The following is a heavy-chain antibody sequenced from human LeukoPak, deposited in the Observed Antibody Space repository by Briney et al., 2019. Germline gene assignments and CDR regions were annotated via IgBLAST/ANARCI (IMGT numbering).Heavy chain of an antibody. J-gene: IGHJ3*02. Sequence: GGSLTPSYAPDGFTVAKQHIDWVRQAPGKGMEWVSFLSSSSDYISYADSVKGRFTISRDNAKNSLFLQMNSLRAEDTAIYYCAKRKYSDSDLRAFDIWGQGTMVTVSS. CDR3: AKRKYSDSDLRAFDI. CDR1: GFTVAKQH. CDR2: LSSSSDYI. V-gene: IGHV3-21*01. D-gene: IGHD5-12*01.